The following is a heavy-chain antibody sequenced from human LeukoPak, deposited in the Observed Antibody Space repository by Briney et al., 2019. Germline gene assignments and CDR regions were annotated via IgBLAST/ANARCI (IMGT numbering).Heavy chain of an antibody. V-gene: IGHV4-4*07. Sequence: SETLSLTCTVSGGPISSYYWSWIRQPAGKGLEWIGRIYTSGSTNYNPSLKSRVTMSVDTSKNQFSLKLSSVTAADTAVYYCARVITGTTLFSWFDPWGQGTLVTVSS. CDR1: GGPISSYY. J-gene: IGHJ5*02. CDR2: IYTSGST. D-gene: IGHD1-7*01. CDR3: ARVITGTTLFSWFDP.